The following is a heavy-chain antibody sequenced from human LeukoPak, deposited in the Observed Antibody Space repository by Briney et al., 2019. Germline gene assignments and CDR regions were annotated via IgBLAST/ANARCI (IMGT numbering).Heavy chain of an antibody. CDR1: GYSFTSYW. J-gene: IGHJ4*02. CDR3: ARPASGYSGYDSFDY. CDR2: IYPGDSDT. Sequence: GESLQISCKGSGYSFTSYWIGWVRQMPGRGLEWMGIIYPGDSDTRYSPSFQGQVTISADKSISTAYLQWSSLKASDTAMYYCARPASGYSGYDSFDYWGQGTLVTVSS. D-gene: IGHD5-12*01. V-gene: IGHV5-51*01.